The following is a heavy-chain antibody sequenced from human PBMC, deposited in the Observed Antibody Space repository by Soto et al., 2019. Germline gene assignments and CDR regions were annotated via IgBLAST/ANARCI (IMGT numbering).Heavy chain of an antibody. D-gene: IGHD5-18*01. CDR3: ARAIYSYGYPLFDY. Sequence: PGGSLRLSCAASVFAFSSYDMHWFRQATGKGLEWVSAIGTAGDTYYPGSVKGRFTISRENAKNSLYLQMNSLRAGDTAVYYCARAIYSYGYPLFDYWGQGTLVTVSS. CDR1: VFAFSSYD. V-gene: IGHV3-13*01. J-gene: IGHJ4*02. CDR2: IGTAGDT.